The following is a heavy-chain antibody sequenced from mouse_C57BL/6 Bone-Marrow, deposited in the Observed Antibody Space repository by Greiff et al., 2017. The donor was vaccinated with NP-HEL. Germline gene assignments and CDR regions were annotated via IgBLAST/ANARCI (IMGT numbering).Heavy chain of an antibody. V-gene: IGHV1-81*01. CDR2: IYPRSGNT. J-gene: IGHJ2*01. CDR1: GYTFTSYG. CDR3: ARHKQLRLRGYFDY. D-gene: IGHD3-2*02. Sequence: QVQLQQSGAELARPGASVKLSCKASGYTFTSYGISWVKQRTGQGLEWIGEIYPRSGNTYYNEKFKGKATLTADKSSSTAYMELRSLTSEDSAVYFCARHKQLRLRGYFDYWGQGTTLTVSS.